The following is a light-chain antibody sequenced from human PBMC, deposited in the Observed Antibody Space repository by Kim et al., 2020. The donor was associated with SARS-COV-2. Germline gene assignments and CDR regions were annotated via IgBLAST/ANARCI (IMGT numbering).Light chain of an antibody. J-gene: IGLJ1*01. CDR2: RNN. CDR1: SSNIGSNS. Sequence: GQRAPISCSGSSSNIGSNSVSWYQQLPGTAPKLLIYRNNQRPSGVPDRFSGSKSGTSASLAISGLRSEDEADYYCAAWDDSLSGYVFGTGTKVTVL. V-gene: IGLV1-47*01. CDR3: AAWDDSLSGYV.